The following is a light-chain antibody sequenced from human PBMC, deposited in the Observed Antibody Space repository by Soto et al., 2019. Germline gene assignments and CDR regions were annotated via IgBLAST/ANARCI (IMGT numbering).Light chain of an antibody. J-gene: IGLJ2*01. CDR3: CSYAGSSSFRVL. CDR1: SSDIGGYNY. V-gene: IGLV2-11*01. CDR2: DVT. Sequence: QSALTQPASVSGSLGQSITISCTGTSSDIGGYNYVSWYQQHPGKAPKLIIYDVTKRPSGVPDRFSGSKSGNTASLIISGLQAADEAEYYCCCCSYAGSSSFRVLFGGGTKLTVL.